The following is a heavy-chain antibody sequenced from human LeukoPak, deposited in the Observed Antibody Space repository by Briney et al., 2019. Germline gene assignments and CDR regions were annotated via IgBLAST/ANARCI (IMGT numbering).Heavy chain of an antibody. D-gene: IGHD5-18*01. CDR1: GFTFDDYA. CDR3: AKDIGGYSFAAEY. Sequence: GGSLRLSCAASGFTFDDYAMHWVRQGPGKGLEWVSLISGDGGITYYADSVKGRFTISRDNSKNSLYLQMNSLRTEETALCYCAKDIGGYSFAAEYWGQGTLVTVSS. J-gene: IGHJ4*02. CDR2: ISGDGGIT. V-gene: IGHV3-43*02.